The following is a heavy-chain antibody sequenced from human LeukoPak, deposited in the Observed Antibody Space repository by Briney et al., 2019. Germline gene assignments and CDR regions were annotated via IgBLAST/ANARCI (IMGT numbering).Heavy chain of an antibody. CDR3: ARVKYSYGYGYYYGMDV. CDR1: GYTFTSYG. CDR2: ISAYNGNT. J-gene: IGHJ6*02. D-gene: IGHD5-18*01. Sequence: ASVKVSCKASGYTFTSYGISWVRQAPGQGLEWMGWISAYNGNTNYAQKLQGRVTMTTDTSTSTAYMELRSLRSDDTAVYYCARVKYSYGYGYYYGMDVWGQGTTVTVSS. V-gene: IGHV1-18*01.